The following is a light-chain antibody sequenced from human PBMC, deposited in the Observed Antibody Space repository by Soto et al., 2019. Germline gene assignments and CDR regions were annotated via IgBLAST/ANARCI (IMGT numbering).Light chain of an antibody. Sequence: DIQLTQSPSFLSASVGDRVTITCRASQGISSYLAWYQQKPGKAPKLLIYAASTLQSGVPSRFSGSGSGTDFTLATSSLQPEDFASYYCQQLSSYPLFTFGPGTKVDIK. CDR1: QGISSY. CDR2: AAS. V-gene: IGKV1-9*01. J-gene: IGKJ3*01. CDR3: QQLSSYPLFT.